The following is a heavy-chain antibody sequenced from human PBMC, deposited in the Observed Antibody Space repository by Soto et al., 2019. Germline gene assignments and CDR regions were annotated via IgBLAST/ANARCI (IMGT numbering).Heavy chain of an antibody. D-gene: IGHD3-10*01. Sequence: SETLSLTCAVSGASISSGGSSWSWFRQPPGKGLEWIGYIYHSGTTFYDPSLENRVTISLDRSKNHFSLKLTSVTAADTAVYYCARGYGSTYNWFGPRGQGILVTVSS. CDR3: ARGYGSTYNWFGP. J-gene: IGHJ5*02. CDR2: IYHSGTT. CDR1: GASISSGGSS. V-gene: IGHV4-30-2*01.